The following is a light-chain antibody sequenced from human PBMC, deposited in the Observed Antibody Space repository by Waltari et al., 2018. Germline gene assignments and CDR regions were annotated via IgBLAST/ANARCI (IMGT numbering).Light chain of an antibody. CDR3: QQFGSSVLYT. CDR1: QTVSRSR. V-gene: IGKV3-20*01. J-gene: IGKJ2*01. Sequence: EVVLTQSPGTLSLSPGESATLSCRASQTVSRSRIAWYVNKRGQAPRLLIYGASGRATGVPDRFSCSGSGTDFSLTITRVEPEDSAVYYCQQFGSSVLYTFGQGTKLEIK. CDR2: GAS.